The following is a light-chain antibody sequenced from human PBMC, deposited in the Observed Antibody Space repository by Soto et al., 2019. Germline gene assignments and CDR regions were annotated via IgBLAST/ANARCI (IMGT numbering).Light chain of an antibody. J-gene: IGKJ5*01. Sequence: DIQMTQSPSSLSASVGDRITLRFDASQDISYYLRWYQQKPGQAPNLLIYGASNLEPGVPSRFSGSGSGTDFSLTISSLQPEDIATYYCRQYDNLPITSGHGTRLET. CDR3: RQYDNLPIT. CDR2: GAS. V-gene: IGKV1-33*01. CDR1: QDISYY.